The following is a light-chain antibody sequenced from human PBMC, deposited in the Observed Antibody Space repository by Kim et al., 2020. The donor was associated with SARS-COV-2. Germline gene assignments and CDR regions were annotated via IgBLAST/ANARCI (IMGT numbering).Light chain of an antibody. Sequence: SPGERATLSCRASQSISSDLAWYQQKPGQAPRLLIYAASTRATGIPARFSGSGSGTEFTLTISSLQSEDFAAYYCQQYNKWPPRYTFGQGTKLEI. V-gene: IGKV3-15*01. CDR3: QQYNKWPPRYT. CDR1: QSISSD. CDR2: AAS. J-gene: IGKJ2*01.